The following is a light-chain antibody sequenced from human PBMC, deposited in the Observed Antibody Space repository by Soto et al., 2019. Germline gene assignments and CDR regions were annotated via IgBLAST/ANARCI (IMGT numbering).Light chain of an antibody. J-gene: IGKJ5*01. Sequence: DLQMTQSPSTPSAYVGDSATITCWARQNIRNWSACYQQKPGKAPNPLIYDASKLKSGVPARFSGSGCGTKFTLTINSLQPYDFATYYCQQYNTYSPFGQGTRLEIK. CDR1: QNIRNW. CDR3: QQYNTYSP. CDR2: DAS. V-gene: IGKV1-5*01.